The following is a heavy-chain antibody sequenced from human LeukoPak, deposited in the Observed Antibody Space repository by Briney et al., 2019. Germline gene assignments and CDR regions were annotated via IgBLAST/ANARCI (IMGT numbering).Heavy chain of an antibody. CDR1: GFTFSSYS. CDR3: ARVERRNGFDY. D-gene: IGHD1-1*01. Sequence: GGSLRLSCAASGFTFSSYSMNWVRQAPGKGLEWVLSISSSSSYIYYADSVKGRFTISRDNAKNSLYLQMNSLRAEDTAVYYCARVERRNGFDYWGQGTLVTVSS. V-gene: IGHV3-21*01. J-gene: IGHJ4*02. CDR2: ISSSSSYI.